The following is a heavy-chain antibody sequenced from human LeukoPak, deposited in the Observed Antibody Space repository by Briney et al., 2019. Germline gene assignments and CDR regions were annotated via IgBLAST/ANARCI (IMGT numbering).Heavy chain of an antibody. Sequence: GGSLRLSCAASGFTFSNYGMHWVRQAPGKGLEWVADISYDGSNKYYADSVKGRFTISRDNSKNTLYLQMNSLRAEDTAVYYCAKDQYSSSWYYYYYGMDVWGQGTTVTVSS. CDR1: GFTFSNYG. D-gene: IGHD6-13*01. CDR2: ISYDGSNK. CDR3: AKDQYSSSWYYYYYGMDV. V-gene: IGHV3-30*18. J-gene: IGHJ6*02.